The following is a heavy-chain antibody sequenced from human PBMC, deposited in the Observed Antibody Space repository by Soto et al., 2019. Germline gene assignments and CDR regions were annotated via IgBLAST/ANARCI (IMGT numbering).Heavy chain of an antibody. D-gene: IGHD6-19*01. CDR2: INSDGSST. Sequence: PGGSLRLSCAASGFTFSSYWIHWVRQAPGKGLVWVSRINSDGSSTSYADSVKGRFTISRDNAKNTLYLQMNSLRAEDTAVYYCARDHIAVAGTGPWDYWGQGTLVTVSS. J-gene: IGHJ4*02. V-gene: IGHV3-74*01. CDR1: GFTFSSYW. CDR3: ARDHIAVAGTGPWDY.